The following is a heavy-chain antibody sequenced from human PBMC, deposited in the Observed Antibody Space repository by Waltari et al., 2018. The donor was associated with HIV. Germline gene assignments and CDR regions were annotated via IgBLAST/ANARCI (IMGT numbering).Heavy chain of an antibody. CDR2: INPSSGGT. CDR1: GYTFTGYY. Sequence: QVQLVQSGAEVKKPGASVKVSCKASGYTFTGYYMHWVRQAPGQGLEWMGCINPSSGGTNYAQKFQGRVTMTRDTSISTAYMELSRLRSDDTAVYYCARDTPDAYYYDTSGYWSWGQGTLVTVSS. V-gene: IGHV1-2*02. D-gene: IGHD3-22*01. J-gene: IGHJ5*02. CDR3: ARDTPDAYYYDTSGYWS.